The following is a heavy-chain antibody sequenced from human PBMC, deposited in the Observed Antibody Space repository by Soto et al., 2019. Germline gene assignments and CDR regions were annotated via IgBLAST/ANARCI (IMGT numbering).Heavy chain of an antibody. CDR1: GYTFTGYY. CDR2: INPNSGGT. V-gene: IGHV1-2*04. CDR3: ARDRSSSSSWAYYYYYGMDV. D-gene: IGHD6-13*01. Sequence: ASVKVSCKASGYTFTGYYMHWVRQAPGQGLEWMGWINPNSGGTNYAQKFQGWVTMTRDTSISTAYMELSRLRSDDTAVYYCARDRSSSSSWAYYYYYGMDVWGQGTTVTVSS. J-gene: IGHJ6*02.